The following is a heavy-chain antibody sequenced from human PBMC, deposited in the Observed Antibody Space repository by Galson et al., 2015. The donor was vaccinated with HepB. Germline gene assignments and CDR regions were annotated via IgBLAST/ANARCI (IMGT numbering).Heavy chain of an antibody. V-gene: IGHV3-49*04. J-gene: IGHJ4*02. D-gene: IGHD2-21*02. Sequence: SLRLSCAASGFTFGDYAMSWVRQAPGKGLEWVGFIRSKAYGGTTEYAASVKGRFTISRDDSKSIAYLQMNSLKTEDTAVYYCTRGAHIVVVTATIEAVDYWGQGTLVTVSS. CDR1: GFTFGDYA. CDR3: TRGAHIVVVTATIEAVDY. CDR2: IRSKAYGGTT.